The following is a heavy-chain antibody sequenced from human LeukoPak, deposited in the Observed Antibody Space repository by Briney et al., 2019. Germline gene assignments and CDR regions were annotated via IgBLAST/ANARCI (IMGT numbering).Heavy chain of an antibody. CDR1: GGSFNNYY. J-gene: IGHJ4*02. Sequence: PSETLSLTCAVLGGSFNNYYWSWIRQPPGKGLEWIGYIYYSGSTNYNPSLKSRVTISVDTSKNQFSLKLSSVTAADTALYYCARDRGYGGTFDYWGQGTLVTVSS. V-gene: IGHV4-59*01. CDR2: IYYSGST. CDR3: ARDRGYGGTFDY. D-gene: IGHD4-23*01.